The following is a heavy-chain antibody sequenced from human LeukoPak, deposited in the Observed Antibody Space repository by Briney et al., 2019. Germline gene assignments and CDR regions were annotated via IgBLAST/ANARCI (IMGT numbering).Heavy chain of an antibody. J-gene: IGHJ5*02. CDR3: ARDHMSIAVAGVPFDP. CDR1: GYTFTGYY. Sequence: GASVKVSCKASGYTFTGYYMHWVRQAPEQGLEWMGWINPNSGGTNYAQKFQGRVTMTRDTSISTAYMELSRLRPDDTAIYYCARDHMSIAVAGVPFDPWGQGTLVTVSS. CDR2: INPNSGGT. V-gene: IGHV1-2*02. D-gene: IGHD6-19*01.